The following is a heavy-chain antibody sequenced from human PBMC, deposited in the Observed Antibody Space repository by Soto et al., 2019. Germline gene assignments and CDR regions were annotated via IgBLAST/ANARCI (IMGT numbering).Heavy chain of an antibody. CDR2: ISSDGSRT. D-gene: IGHD6-19*01. CDR3: ARVQWLDDDVFDN. CDR1: GFTFTTYW. J-gene: IGHJ3*02. Sequence: EVHLVESGGGLVQPGWSLTLSCAASGFTFTTYWMHWVRQAPGKGLVWVSRISSDGSRTSYADSVKGRFTISRDNAKNTLYLQMNSLRAEDTAVYYCARVQWLDDDVFDNWGQGTMVTVSS. V-gene: IGHV3-74*01.